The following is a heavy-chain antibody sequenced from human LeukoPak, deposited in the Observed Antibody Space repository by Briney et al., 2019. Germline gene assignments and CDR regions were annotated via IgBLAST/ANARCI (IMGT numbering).Heavy chain of an antibody. CDR1: GGSISSRSFY. CDR2: IYYSGST. V-gene: IGHV4-39*07. J-gene: IGHJ6*03. Sequence: PSETLSLTCTVSGGSISSRSFYWGWIRQPPGKGLEWIGSIYYSGSTYYNPSLKSRVTISVDTSKNQFSLKLSSVTAADTAVYYCAGSSSWTRYYYYMDVWGKGTTVTVSS. D-gene: IGHD6-13*01. CDR3: AGSSSWTRYYYYMDV.